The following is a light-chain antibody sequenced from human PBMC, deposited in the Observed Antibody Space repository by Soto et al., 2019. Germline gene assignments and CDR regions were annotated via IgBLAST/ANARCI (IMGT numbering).Light chain of an antibody. J-gene: IGKJ5*01. CDR1: QSLSKF. CDR3: QQSYSTPHT. V-gene: IGKV1-39*01. CDR2: RAS. Sequence: DIQMTQSPSSLSASVGDRVTITCRATQSLSKFLNWYQQKPGKAPNLVIYRASTLQSGVPSRFSGSGSGTDFTLTISSLQPEDFATYYCQQSYSTPHTFSQGTRL.